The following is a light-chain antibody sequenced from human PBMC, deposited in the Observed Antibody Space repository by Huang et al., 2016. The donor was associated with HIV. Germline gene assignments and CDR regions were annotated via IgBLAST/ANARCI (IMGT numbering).Light chain of an antibody. J-gene: IGKJ2*01. CDR2: GAA. CDR3: QQANSCR. Sequence: DIQMTQSPSSVSASVGDRVTITCRASQGISNYLAWYQQKPGKAPNLLIYGAASLQSGVPSRFSGSGSGTDFSLTISSLQPEDFATYDCQQANSCRFGQGTKLEMK. CDR1: QGISNY. V-gene: IGKV1-12*01.